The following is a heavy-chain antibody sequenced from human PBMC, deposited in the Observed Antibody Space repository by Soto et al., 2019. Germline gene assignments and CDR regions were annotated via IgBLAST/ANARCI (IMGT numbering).Heavy chain of an antibody. CDR2: ISSSGSTI. J-gene: IGHJ6*02. V-gene: IGHV3-11*01. CDR3: ARGLEKSPFETYDFWSGYYAYGMDV. Sequence: GSLRLSCAASGFTFSDYYMSWIRQAPGKGLEWVSYISSSGSTIYYADSVKGRFTISRDNAKNSLYLQMNSLRAEDTAVYYCARGLEKSPFETYDFWSGYYAYGMDVWGQGTTVTVS. CDR1: GFTFSDYY. D-gene: IGHD3-3*01.